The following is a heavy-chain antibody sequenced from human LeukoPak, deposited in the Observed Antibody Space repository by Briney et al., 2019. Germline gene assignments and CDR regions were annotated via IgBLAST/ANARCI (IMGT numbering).Heavy chain of an antibody. V-gene: IGHV3-74*01. CDR1: GFTFSSYW. CDR3: AELGITMIGGV. J-gene: IGHJ6*04. CDR2: INSDGSST. Sequence: GGSLRLSCAASGFTFSSYWMHWVRQAPGKGLVWVSRINSDGSSTSYADSVKGRFTISRDNAKNSLYLQMNSLRAEDTAVYYCAELGITMIGGVWGKGTTVTVSS. D-gene: IGHD3-10*02.